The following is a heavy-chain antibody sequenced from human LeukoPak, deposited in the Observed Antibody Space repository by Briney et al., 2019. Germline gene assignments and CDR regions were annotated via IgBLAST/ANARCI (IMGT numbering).Heavy chain of an antibody. CDR2: TGSRSRTI. J-gene: IGHJ4*02. Sequence: GGSLRLSCAASGFTFSTYSMNWVRQAPGKGLEWVSYTGSRSRTIYYADSVKGRCTISRDNAKNSLYLQMNSLRAEDTAAYYCARLAQPGIAAAGTYYWGQGTLVTVSS. D-gene: IGHD6-13*01. V-gene: IGHV3-48*04. CDR1: GFTFSTYS. CDR3: ARLAQPGIAAAGTYY.